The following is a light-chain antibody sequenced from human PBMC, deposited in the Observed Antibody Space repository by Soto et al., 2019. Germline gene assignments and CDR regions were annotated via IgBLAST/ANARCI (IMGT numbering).Light chain of an antibody. J-gene: IGKJ2*01. CDR1: QSINSW. CDR2: TAS. V-gene: IGKV1-5*03. CDR3: QQYNSNSRT. Sequence: DIQMTQSPSTLSASVGDRVTITCRASQSINSWLAWYQQKPGKAPKLLIYTASRLESGVASRFSGSGSGTEFTLTISSLQPEDFATYYCQQYNSNSRTFGQGTKLEIK.